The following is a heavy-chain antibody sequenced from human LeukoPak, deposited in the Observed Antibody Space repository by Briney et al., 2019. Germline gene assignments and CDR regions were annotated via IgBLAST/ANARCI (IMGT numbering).Heavy chain of an antibody. CDR2: INHSGST. CDR1: GGSLSNYY. V-gene: IGHV4-34*01. CDR3: ARGPASGSDFAWFDP. J-gene: IGHJ5*02. Sequence: SETLSLTCAVYGGSLSNYYWSWIHQPPGKGLEWIGEINHSGSTKLNPSLKSRVTILVAMSKSQFSLELRSVTAADTAVYYCARGPASGSDFAWFDPWGQGTLVTVSS. D-gene: IGHD3-10*01.